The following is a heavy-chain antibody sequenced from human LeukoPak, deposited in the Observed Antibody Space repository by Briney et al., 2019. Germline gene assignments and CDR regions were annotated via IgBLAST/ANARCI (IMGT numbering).Heavy chain of an antibody. J-gene: IGHJ4*02. D-gene: IGHD6-19*01. CDR1: EFPFSFYE. CDR3: APLAVASDFDY. CDR2: IGSSGTNR. Sequence: GGSLRLSCAVSEFPFSFYEMNWVRQAPGKGLEWVSNIGSSGTNRYYADSVKGRFSISRDNAKSSLYLQMNSLRVEDTAVYYCAPLAVASDFDYWGQGALVTVSS. V-gene: IGHV3-48*03.